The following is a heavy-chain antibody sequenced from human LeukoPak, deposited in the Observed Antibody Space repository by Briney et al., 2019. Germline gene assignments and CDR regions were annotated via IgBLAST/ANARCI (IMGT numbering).Heavy chain of an antibody. J-gene: IGHJ4*02. CDR2: VYYSGST. V-gene: IGHV4-61*01. CDR3: ARAPRYDSSGYYYDY. D-gene: IGHD3-22*01. CDR1: GGSVRSDSYY. Sequence: SETLSLTCTVSGGSVRSDSYYWSWIRQPPGKGLEWIGYVYYSGSTNYNPSLKSRVTISVDTSKNQFSLKLRSVTAADTAVYYCARAPRYDSSGYYYDYWGQGTLVTVSS.